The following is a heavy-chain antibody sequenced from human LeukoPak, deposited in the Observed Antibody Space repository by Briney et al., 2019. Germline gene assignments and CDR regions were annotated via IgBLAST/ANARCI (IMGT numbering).Heavy chain of an antibody. V-gene: IGHV1-69*05. D-gene: IGHD6-19*01. J-gene: IGHJ4*02. CDR3: ARSIVYSSDSDGGYYFDY. CDR1: GGTFSSYA. CDR2: IIPIFGTA. Sequence: ASVKVSCKASGGTFSSYAISWVRQAPGQGLEWMGGIIPIFGTANYAQKFQGRVTITRDTSASTAYVELSNLRSEDTALYYCARSIVYSSDSDGGYYFDYWGQGTLVTVSS.